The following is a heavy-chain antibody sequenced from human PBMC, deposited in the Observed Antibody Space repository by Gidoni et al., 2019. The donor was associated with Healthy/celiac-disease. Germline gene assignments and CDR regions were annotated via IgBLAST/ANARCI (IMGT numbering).Heavy chain of an antibody. CDR2: ISGSGGST. D-gene: IGHD5-12*01. Sequence: EVQLLESGGGLVQPGGSLRLSGADYGFTFSSYAMSWVRQAPGKGLEWVSAISGSGGSTYYADSVKGRFTISRDNSKNTLYLQMNSLRAEDTAVYYCAKRAWDGYNPWYFDYWGQGTLVTVSS. V-gene: IGHV3-23*01. CDR3: AKRAWDGYNPWYFDY. CDR1: GFTFSSYA. J-gene: IGHJ4*02.